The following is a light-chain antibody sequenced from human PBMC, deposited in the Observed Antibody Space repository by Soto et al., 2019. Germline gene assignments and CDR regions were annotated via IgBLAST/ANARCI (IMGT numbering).Light chain of an antibody. V-gene: IGKV3-20*01. Sequence: MTQSRYTLSLCPGERITGSCSASQSISSYLAWYQQKPGQGPRLLIYGACSRATGTPDRFSGSAPGTDFTLTIRTLHPEDSAVYYYQRYGTSPPFGPGTRLEIK. CDR2: GAC. CDR1: QSISSY. CDR3: QRYGTSPP. J-gene: IGKJ5*01.